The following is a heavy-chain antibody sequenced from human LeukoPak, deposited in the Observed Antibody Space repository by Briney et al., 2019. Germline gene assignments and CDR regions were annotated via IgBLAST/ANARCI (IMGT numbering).Heavy chain of an antibody. CDR1: GGSIGSSNW. CDR3: AKEGNDYGANSIDY. J-gene: IGHJ4*02. CDR2: MFFTGDT. Sequence: SGTLSLTCAVSGGSIGSSNWWSWVRQPPGKGLEWIGWMFFTGDTNYNPSLKSRVTISVDHSKNQFSLKLTSVTAADTAVYYCAKEGNDYGANSIDYWGQGTLVTVSS. V-gene: IGHV4-4*02. D-gene: IGHD4-23*01.